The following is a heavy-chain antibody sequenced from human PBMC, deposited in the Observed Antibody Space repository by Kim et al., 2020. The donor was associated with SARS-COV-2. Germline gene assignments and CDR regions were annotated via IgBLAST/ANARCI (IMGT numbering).Heavy chain of an antibody. J-gene: IGHJ4*02. V-gene: IGHV4-39*07. CDR3: AGLSGVVTASYDY. D-gene: IGHD2-21*02. Sequence: NPSLKSRVTISVDTSKNQFSLKLSSVTAADTAVYYCAGLSGVVTASYDYWGQGTLVTVSS.